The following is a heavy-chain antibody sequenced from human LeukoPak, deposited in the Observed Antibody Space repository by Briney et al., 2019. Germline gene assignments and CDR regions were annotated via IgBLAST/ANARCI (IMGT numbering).Heavy chain of an antibody. Sequence: GGSLRLSCAASGFTFSDYYMSWIRQAPGKGLEWVSYISSSGSTIYYADSVKGRFTISRDNAKNSLYLQMNSLRAEDTAVYYCARDYGYCSSTSCFHYFDYWGQGTLVTVSS. V-gene: IGHV3-11*04. CDR3: ARDYGYCSSTSCFHYFDY. D-gene: IGHD2-2*03. CDR1: GFTFSDYY. CDR2: ISSSGSTI. J-gene: IGHJ4*02.